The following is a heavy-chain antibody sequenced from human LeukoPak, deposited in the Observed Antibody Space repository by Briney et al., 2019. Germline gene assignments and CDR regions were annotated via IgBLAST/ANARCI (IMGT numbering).Heavy chain of an antibody. CDR3: VREIKIMGFRAFDY. J-gene: IGHJ4*02. D-gene: IGHD3-10*01. Sequence: GGALRLSCAGSGFAFSEYWMHCARHTPEKGVMWVSRINDGGTYTDYADSVKGRFAVSRDNAEKTLYLQMDSLTVEDTGLYYRVREIKIMGFRAFDYWGQGTPVTVSS. CDR1: GFAFSEYW. V-gene: IGHV3-74*01. CDR2: INDGGTYT.